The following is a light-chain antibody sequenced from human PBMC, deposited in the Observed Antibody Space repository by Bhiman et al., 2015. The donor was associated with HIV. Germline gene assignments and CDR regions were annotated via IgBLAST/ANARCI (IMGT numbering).Light chain of an antibody. CDR2: AHN. CDR3: QSSDDITWV. Sequence: KYTLTQPHSVSESPGKTVTISCTDNSGNIADNDVQWYQKRPGSAPTAVMYAHNQRPSGVPDRFSGSIDYSSNSASLTISGLKSEDEADYYCQSSDDITWVFGGGTKLTVL. CDR1: SGNIADND. V-gene: IGLV6-57*02. J-gene: IGLJ3*02.